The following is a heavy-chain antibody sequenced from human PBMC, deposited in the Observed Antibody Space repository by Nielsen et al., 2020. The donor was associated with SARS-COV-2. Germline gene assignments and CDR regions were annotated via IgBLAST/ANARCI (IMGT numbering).Heavy chain of an antibody. CDR2: IYFSGRT. CDR3: ARESSGYDHYNYGMDV. V-gene: IGHV4-31*03. J-gene: IGHJ6*02. CDR1: GGSTSSGGYY. Sequence: SETLFLTCTVSGGSTSSGGYYWSWIRHHPGKGLEWIGYIYFSGRTCYNPSLKSRVTISVDTSKNQFSLSLRSVTAADTAVYYCARESSGYDHYNYGMDVWGQGTTVTVSS. D-gene: IGHD5-12*01.